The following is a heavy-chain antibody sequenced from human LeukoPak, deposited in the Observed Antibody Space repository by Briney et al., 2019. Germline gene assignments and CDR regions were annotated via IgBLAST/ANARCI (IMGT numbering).Heavy chain of an antibody. CDR2: INSDGSST. Sequence: GGSLRLSCAASGFTFSSYWMHWVRQAPGKGLVWVSRINSDGSSTSYADSVKGRFTISRDNAKNTLYLQMNSLRAEDTAVYYCARVTYYYDSSGYPPDYWGQGTLAIVSS. D-gene: IGHD3-22*01. J-gene: IGHJ4*02. V-gene: IGHV3-74*01. CDR1: GFTFSSYW. CDR3: ARVTYYYDSSGYPPDY.